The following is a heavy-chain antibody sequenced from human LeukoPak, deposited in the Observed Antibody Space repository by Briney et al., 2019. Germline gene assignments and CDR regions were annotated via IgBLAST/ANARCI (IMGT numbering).Heavy chain of an antibody. CDR2: TSGSGGST. D-gene: IGHD3-10*01. CDR1: GFTFSSYA. Sequence: GGSLRLSCAASGFTFSSYAMSWVRQAPGKGLEWVSATSGSGGSTYYADSVKGRFTISRDNSKNTLYLQMNSLRAEDTAVYYCAKDYYYGSGTPPNWFDPWGQGTLVTVSS. V-gene: IGHV3-23*01. CDR3: AKDYYYGSGTPPNWFDP. J-gene: IGHJ5*02.